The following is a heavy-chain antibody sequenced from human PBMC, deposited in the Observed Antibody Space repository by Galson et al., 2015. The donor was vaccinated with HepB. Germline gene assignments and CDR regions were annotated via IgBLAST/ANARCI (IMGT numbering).Heavy chain of an antibody. CDR3: ARDMRISGYYKGLSAFDI. CDR2: IWYDGSNK. J-gene: IGHJ3*02. CDR1: GFTFSSYG. V-gene: IGHV3-33*01. Sequence: SLRLSCAASGFTFSSYGMHWVRQAPGKGLEWVAVIWYDGSNKYYADSVKGRFTISRDNSKNTLYLQMNSLRAEDTAVYYCARDMRISGYYKGLSAFDIWGQGTMVTVSS. D-gene: IGHD3-3*01.